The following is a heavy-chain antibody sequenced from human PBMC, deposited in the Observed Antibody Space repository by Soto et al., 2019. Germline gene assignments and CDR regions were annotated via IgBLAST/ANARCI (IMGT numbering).Heavy chain of an antibody. J-gene: IGHJ6*02. CDR1: GGSVSSGSHQ. CDR2: IYYTGST. Sequence: PSETLSLTCTVSGGSVSSGSHQWSWIRQSPGKGLEWIGYIYYTGSTNYNPSLKSRVTISVDTSKNQFSLKLSSVTAADTAVYYCARGRGPYYYYYGMDVWGQGTTVTVSS. D-gene: IGHD3-10*01. V-gene: IGHV4-61*01. CDR3: ARGRGPYYYYYGMDV.